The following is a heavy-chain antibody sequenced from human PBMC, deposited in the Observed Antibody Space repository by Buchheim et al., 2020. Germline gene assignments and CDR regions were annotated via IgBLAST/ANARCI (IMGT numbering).Heavy chain of an antibody. D-gene: IGHD6-13*01. CDR1: GFTFSSYA. Sequence: QVQLVESGGGVVQPGRSLRLSCAASGFTFSSYAMHWVRQAPGKGLEWVAVISYDGSNKYYADSVKGRFTISRDNSKNTRYLQMNSLRAEDTTVYYCARGGYTLYYYYYGMDVWGQGTT. CDR3: ARGGYTLYYYYYGMDV. V-gene: IGHV3-30*04. J-gene: IGHJ6*02. CDR2: ISYDGSNK.